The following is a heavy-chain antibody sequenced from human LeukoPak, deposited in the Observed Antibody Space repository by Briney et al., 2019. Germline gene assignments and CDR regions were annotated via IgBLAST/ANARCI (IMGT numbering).Heavy chain of an antibody. CDR2: IKEDGSER. Sequence: GGSLRLSCEASPFIFSGHWLNWVRQTPGKGLEWVASIKEDGSERQYVDSVKGRFSISRDNTKGSLYLQMNSLRAEDTAVFYCARDQYDTWSRRGNFDSWGQGTLVIVSS. D-gene: IGHD3-3*01. V-gene: IGHV3-7*03. J-gene: IGHJ4*02. CDR3: ARDQYDTWSRRGNFDS. CDR1: PFIFSGHW.